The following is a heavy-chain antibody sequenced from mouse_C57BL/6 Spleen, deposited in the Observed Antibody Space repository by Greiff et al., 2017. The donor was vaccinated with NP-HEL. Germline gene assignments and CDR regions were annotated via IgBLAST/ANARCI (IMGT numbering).Heavy chain of an antibody. J-gene: IGHJ2*01. CDR2: INPNYGTT. Sequence: EVQLQESGPELVKPGASVKISCKASGYSFTGYNMNWVKQSNGKSLEWIGVINPNYGTTSYNQKFKGKATLTVDQSSSTAYMQLNSLTSEDSAVYYCASPGDSSGPLNYWGQGTTLTVSS. CDR1: GYSFTGYN. D-gene: IGHD3-2*02. CDR3: ASPGDSSGPLNY. V-gene: IGHV1-39*01.